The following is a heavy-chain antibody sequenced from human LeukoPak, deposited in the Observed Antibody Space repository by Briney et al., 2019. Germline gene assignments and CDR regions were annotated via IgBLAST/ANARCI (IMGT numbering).Heavy chain of an antibody. V-gene: IGHV3-21*06. CDR2: INNVRSHI. Sequence: GGSLRLSCAASGFTFSTSAMNWVRQAPGKGLEWVSSINNVRSHIYYADSVRGRFTISGDNANNVLYLQMNSLRAEDTAVYYCAREISDCSSTSCYRDFDYWGQGTLVTVSS. CDR1: GFTFSTSA. D-gene: IGHD2-2*02. J-gene: IGHJ4*02. CDR3: AREISDCSSTSCYRDFDY.